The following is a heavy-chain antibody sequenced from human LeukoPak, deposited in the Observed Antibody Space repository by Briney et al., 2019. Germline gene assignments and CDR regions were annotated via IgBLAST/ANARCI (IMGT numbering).Heavy chain of an antibody. CDR2: IYPGDSDT. D-gene: IGHD6-19*01. V-gene: IGHV5-51*01. J-gene: IGHJ6*03. CDR1: GYSFTSYW. Sequence: GESLKISCKGSGYSFTSYWIGWVRQMPGKGLEWMGIIYPGDSDTRYSPSFQGQVTIPADKSISTAYLQWSILKASDTAMYYCARLEAGTGLGYYYYMDVWGKGTTVTVSS. CDR3: ARLEAGTGLGYYYYMDV.